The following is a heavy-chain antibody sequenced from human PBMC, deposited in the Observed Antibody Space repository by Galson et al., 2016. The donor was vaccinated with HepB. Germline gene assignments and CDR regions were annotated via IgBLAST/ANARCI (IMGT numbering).Heavy chain of an antibody. J-gene: IGHJ4*02. CDR2: TYYRSKWYN. CDR1: GDSVSSNIAA. V-gene: IGHV6-1*01. Sequence: CAISGDSVSSNIAAWNWIRQSPSRGLEWLGRTYYRSKWYNDYVPSVKSRITISPDTSKNQFSLQLKSVTPEDTAVSYCTRVSFLGRGLTNWGQGILVTVSS. D-gene: IGHD3/OR15-3a*01. CDR3: TRVSFLGRGLTN.